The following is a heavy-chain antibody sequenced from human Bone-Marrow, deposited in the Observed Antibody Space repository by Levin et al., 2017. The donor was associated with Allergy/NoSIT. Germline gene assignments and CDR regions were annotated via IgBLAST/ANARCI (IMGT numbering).Heavy chain of an antibody. CDR3: ELDAFDI. D-gene: IGHD1-7*01. CDR2: IKQDGSEK. CDR1: GFTFSSYW. V-gene: IGHV3-7*01. J-gene: IGHJ3*02. Sequence: GESLKISCAASGFTFSSYWMSWVRQAPGKGLEWVANIKQDGSEKYYVDSVKGRFTISRDNAKNSLYLQMNSLRAEDTAVYYCELDAFDIWGQGTMVTVSS.